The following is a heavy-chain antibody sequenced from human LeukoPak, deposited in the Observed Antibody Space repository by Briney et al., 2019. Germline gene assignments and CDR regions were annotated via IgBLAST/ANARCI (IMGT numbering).Heavy chain of an antibody. V-gene: IGHV5-51*01. CDR2: IYPDDSDT. Sequence: GESLKISCQASGYTFTTYWIGWVRQMPGKGLECMGIIYPDDSDTTYSPSFQGQVAISADKSFSTAYLQWSSLKASDTAIYYCARLGGDTYYFGSASYPNWYFDLWGRGTLVTVSS. D-gene: IGHD3-10*01. CDR3: ARLGGDTYYFGSASYPNWYFDL. CDR1: GYTFTTYW. J-gene: IGHJ2*01.